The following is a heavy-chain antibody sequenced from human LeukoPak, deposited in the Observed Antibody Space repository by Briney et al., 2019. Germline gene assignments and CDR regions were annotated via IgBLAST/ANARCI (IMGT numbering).Heavy chain of an antibody. J-gene: IGHJ4*02. CDR2: IRYDGTSK. D-gene: IGHD1-26*01. CDR3: AKETRGSYSDY. V-gene: IGHV3-30*02. CDR1: GFTFSSYA. Sequence: GGSLRLSCAASGFTFSSYAMSWVRQAPGKGLEWVAFIRYDGTSKYYADSVKGRFTISRDNSKNTVYLQMNSLRAEDTAVYYCAKETRGSYSDYWGQGTLVTVSS.